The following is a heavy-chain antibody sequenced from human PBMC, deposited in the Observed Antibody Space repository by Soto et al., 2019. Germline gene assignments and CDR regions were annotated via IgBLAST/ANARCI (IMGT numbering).Heavy chain of an antibody. J-gene: IGHJ5*02. CDR2: ISSSSSYI. CDR3: ARGEHIVVVPAAMSGFDP. V-gene: IGHV3-21*01. CDR1: GFTFSSYS. Sequence: EVQLVGSGGGLVKPGGSLRLSCAASGFTFSSYSMNWVRQAPGKGLEWVSSISSSSSYIYYADSVKGRFTISRDNAKNSLYLQMNSLRAEDTAVYYCARGEHIVVVPAAMSGFDPWGQGTLVTVSS. D-gene: IGHD2-2*01.